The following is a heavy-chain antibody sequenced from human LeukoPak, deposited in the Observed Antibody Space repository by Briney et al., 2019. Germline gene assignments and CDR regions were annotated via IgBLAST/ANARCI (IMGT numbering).Heavy chain of an antibody. V-gene: IGHV4-59*08. D-gene: IGHD6-19*01. CDR1: GGFIGSFY. CDR2: IYYSGSP. CDR3: ARSIVVAGIVSDYYYYAMDV. Sequence: SETLSLTCTVSGGFIGSFYWSWIRQPPGKGLEWIGYIYYSGSPNYSPSLKSRVTISVHTSKNKFPLKLSSVTAADTAVYYCARSIVVAGIVSDYYYYAMDVWGPGTTVTVSS. J-gene: IGHJ6*02.